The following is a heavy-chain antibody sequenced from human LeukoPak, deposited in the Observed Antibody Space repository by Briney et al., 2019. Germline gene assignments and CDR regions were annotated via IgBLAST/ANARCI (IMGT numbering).Heavy chain of an antibody. J-gene: IGHJ5*02. CDR1: GGSISNKY. V-gene: IGHV4-59*01. Sequence: SETLSLTCTVSGGSISNKYWSWIRQPPGKGLEWIGYIYYSGSTNYNPSLKSRVTILVDTSKNQFSLKLSSVTAADTAVYFCARVTHTELSTWFDPWGQGTLVTVSS. D-gene: IGHD5-18*01. CDR3: ARVTHTELSTWFDP. CDR2: IYYSGST.